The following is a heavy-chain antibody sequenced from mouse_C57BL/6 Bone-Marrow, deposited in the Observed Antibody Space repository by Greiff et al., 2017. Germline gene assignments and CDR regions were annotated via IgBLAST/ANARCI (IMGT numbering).Heavy chain of an antibody. CDR2: IYPSDSET. V-gene: IGHV1-61*01. CDR3: ARGSLFITTVVADY. Sequence: VQLQQSGAELVRPGSSVKLSCKASGYTFTSYWMDWVKQRPGQGLEWIGNIYPSDSETHYNQKFKDKATLTVDKSSSTAYMQLSSLTSEDSAVYYGARGSLFITTVVADYWGKGTTLTGSS. CDR1: GYTFTSYW. J-gene: IGHJ2*01. D-gene: IGHD1-1*01.